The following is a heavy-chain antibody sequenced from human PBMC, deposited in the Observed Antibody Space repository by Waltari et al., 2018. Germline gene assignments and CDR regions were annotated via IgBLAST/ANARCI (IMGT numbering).Heavy chain of an antibody. Sequence: QLQLQESGPGLVKPSETLSLTCTVSGGSISSSSYYWGWIRQPPGKGLEWIGSIYYSGSTYYNPSLKSRVTISVDTSKNQFSLKLSSVTAADTAVYYCARGIAVAGRRYNWFDPWGQGTLVTVSS. V-gene: IGHV4-39*07. CDR1: GGSISSSSYY. J-gene: IGHJ5*02. D-gene: IGHD6-19*01. CDR3: ARGIAVAGRRYNWFDP. CDR2: IYYSGST.